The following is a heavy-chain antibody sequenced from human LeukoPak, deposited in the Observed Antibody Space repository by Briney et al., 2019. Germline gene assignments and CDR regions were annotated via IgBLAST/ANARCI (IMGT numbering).Heavy chain of an antibody. Sequence: ASVKVSCKASGYTFTGYYMHWVRQAPGQGLEWMGWINPNSGGTNYAQKFQGRVTMTRDTSISTAYMELSRLRSDDTAVYYCARVDSSGYYAQFDYWGQGTLVTVPS. CDR3: ARVDSSGYYAQFDY. CDR2: INPNSGGT. J-gene: IGHJ4*02. CDR1: GYTFTGYY. V-gene: IGHV1-2*02. D-gene: IGHD3-22*01.